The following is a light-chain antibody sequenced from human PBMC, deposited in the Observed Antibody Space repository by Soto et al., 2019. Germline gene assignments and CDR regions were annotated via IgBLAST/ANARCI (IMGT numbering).Light chain of an antibody. Sequence: DIQMTQSPSSLSASVGDRVTITCQASHDITNYLNWYQHKPGKAPKLLIYGASNLETGVPSRFSGRESGTDFTFTISSLQPEDIATYYCQYCDYLPLFGPGTTVDFK. CDR2: GAS. CDR1: HDITNY. CDR3: QYCDYLPL. V-gene: IGKV1-33*01. J-gene: IGKJ3*01.